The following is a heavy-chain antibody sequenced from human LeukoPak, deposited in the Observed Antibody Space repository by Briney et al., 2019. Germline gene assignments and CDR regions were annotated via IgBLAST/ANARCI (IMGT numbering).Heavy chain of an antibody. J-gene: IGHJ4*02. D-gene: IGHD2-8*01. CDR2: IKSNTDGGTT. CDR3: TTDLRWVFPPPGY. V-gene: IGHV3-15*01. Sequence: PGGSLRLSCAPSGFTFSNAWMSWVRQAPRKGLEWVGRIKSNTDGGTTDYAAPVKGRFTISRDDSKNTLYLQMNSLNPEDTAVYSCTTDLRWVFPPPGYWGQGTLVTVAS. CDR1: GFTFSNAW.